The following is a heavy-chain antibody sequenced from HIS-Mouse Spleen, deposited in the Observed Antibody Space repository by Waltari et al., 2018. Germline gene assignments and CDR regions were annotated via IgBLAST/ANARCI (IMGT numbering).Heavy chain of an antibody. J-gene: IGHJ4*02. Sequence: QLQLQESGPGLVKPSETLSLTCTVSGGSISSSSYYWGWIRQPPGKGLEWIVSIYYSGTTHYNPSLKSRVTISVDTSKNQFSLKLSSVTAADTAVYYCARHPDYGGKSFDYWGQGTLVTVSS. CDR3: ARHPDYGGKSFDY. V-gene: IGHV4-39*01. CDR1: GGSISSSSYY. CDR2: IYYSGTT. D-gene: IGHD4-17*01.